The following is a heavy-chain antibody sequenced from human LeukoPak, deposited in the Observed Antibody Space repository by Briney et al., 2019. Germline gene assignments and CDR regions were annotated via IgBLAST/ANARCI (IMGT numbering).Heavy chain of an antibody. CDR3: ARGRDDYGDYGDFDY. Sequence: SETLSLTCAVYGGSFSGYYWSWIRQPPGKGLVWIGEINHSGSTNYNPSLKSRVTISVDTSKNQFSLKLSSVTAADTAVYYCARGRDDYGDYGDFDYWGQGTLVTVSS. D-gene: IGHD4-17*01. J-gene: IGHJ4*02. V-gene: IGHV4-34*01. CDR2: INHSGST. CDR1: GGSFSGYY.